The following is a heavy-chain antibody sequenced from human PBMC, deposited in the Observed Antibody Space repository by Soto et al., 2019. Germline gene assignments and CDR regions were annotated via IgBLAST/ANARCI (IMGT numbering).Heavy chain of an antibody. CDR1: GFTFSNYS. Sequence: GGSLRLSCAASGFTFSNYSMHWVRQAPGKGLEWVAVISKDGDKKYYADSVKGRFTIPRDNSKNLLYLQMNSLRAEDTAVYYCAKGSSSVYYYYYGIDVWGQGTTVTVSS. J-gene: IGHJ6*02. CDR2: ISKDGDKK. V-gene: IGHV3-30-3*01. D-gene: IGHD6-6*01. CDR3: AKGSSSVYYYYYGIDV.